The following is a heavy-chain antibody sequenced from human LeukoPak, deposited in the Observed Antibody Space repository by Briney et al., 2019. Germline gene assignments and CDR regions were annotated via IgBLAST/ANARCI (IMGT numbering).Heavy chain of an antibody. V-gene: IGHV3-33*01. Sequence: QSGGSLRLSCAASGFTFSSYGMHWVRQAPGKGLEWVAVIWYDGSNKYYADSVKGRFTISRDNSKNTLYLQMNSLRAEDTAVYYCARGGYYYGSGSYYNPLYYFDYWGQGTLVTVSS. J-gene: IGHJ4*02. CDR1: GFTFSSYG. D-gene: IGHD3-10*01. CDR2: IWYDGSNK. CDR3: ARGGYYYGSGSYYNPLYYFDY.